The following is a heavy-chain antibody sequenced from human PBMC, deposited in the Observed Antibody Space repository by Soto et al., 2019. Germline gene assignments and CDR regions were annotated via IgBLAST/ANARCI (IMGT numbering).Heavy chain of an antibody. CDR3: ARDFFDSSDYTTNWFDP. V-gene: IGHV4-30-2*03. CDR1: GGSISSGGDS. CDR2: IYHTGNA. Sequence: PSETLSLTCAVSGGSISSGGDSWSWIRQPPGKGLEWIGYIYHTGNAYYNPSLKSRVTISVDTSKNQFSLKLTSVTAADAALYYCARDFFDSSDYTTNWFDPWGQGTLVTVSS. J-gene: IGHJ5*02. D-gene: IGHD3-22*01.